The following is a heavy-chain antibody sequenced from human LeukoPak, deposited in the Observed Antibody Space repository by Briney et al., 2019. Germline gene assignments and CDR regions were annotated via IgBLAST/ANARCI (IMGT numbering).Heavy chain of an antibody. CDR3: ARDYTRIAGFDY. CDR2: IYTSGST. V-gene: IGHV4-4*07. CDR1: GGSITSDY. Sequence: PSETLSLTCTVSGGSITSDYWTWIRQPAGKGLEWIGRIYTSGSTNYNPSLKSRVTMSVDTSKNQFSLKLSSVTAADTAVYYCARDYTRIAGFDYWGQGTLVTVSS. D-gene: IGHD3-16*01. J-gene: IGHJ4*02.